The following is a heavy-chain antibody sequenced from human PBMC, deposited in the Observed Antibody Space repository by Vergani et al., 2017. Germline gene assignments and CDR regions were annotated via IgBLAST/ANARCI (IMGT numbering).Heavy chain of an antibody. CDR1: GFTVSSNY. J-gene: IGHJ6*02. D-gene: IGHD5-12*01. V-gene: IGHV3-53*04. Sequence: EVQLVESGGGLVQPGGSLRLSCAASGFTVSSNYMSWVRQAPGKGLEWVSVIYSGGSTYYADSVKGRFTISRHNSKNTLYLQMNSLRAEDTAVYYCARDRVDIVATTTYYYYYYGMDFWGQGP. CDR3: ARDRVDIVATTTYYYYYYGMDF. CDR2: IYSGGST.